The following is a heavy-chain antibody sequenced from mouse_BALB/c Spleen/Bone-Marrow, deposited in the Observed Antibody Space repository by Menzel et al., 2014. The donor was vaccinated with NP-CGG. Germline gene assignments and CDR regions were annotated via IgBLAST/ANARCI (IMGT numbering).Heavy chain of an antibody. J-gene: IGHJ4*01. CDR3: ARNSHYYGYYYAMDY. D-gene: IGHD1-2*01. CDR1: GFSLTSYG. V-gene: IGHV2-2*02. CDR2: IWSGGST. Sequence: QVQLQQSGPGLVQPSQSLSITCTVSGFSLTSYGVHWVRQSPGKGLEWLGVIWSGGSTDYNAAFISRLSISKDNSKSXVIFKMNSLQANDTAIYYCARNSHYYGYYYAMDYWGQGTSVTVSS.